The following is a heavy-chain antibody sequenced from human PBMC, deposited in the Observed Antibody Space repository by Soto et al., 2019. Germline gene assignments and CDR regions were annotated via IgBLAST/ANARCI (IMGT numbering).Heavy chain of an antibody. Sequence: QVQLQESGPGVVDPSQTLSLTCTVSGGSINNNGDFWSWIRQPPGSGLEWIGHTYNSGSTYSNPSLKSRLTISVDTSKNQFSLKLSSVTAADTAVYYCARGPSGDKVDYWGQGTLVTVSS. J-gene: IGHJ4*02. CDR1: GGSINNNGDF. V-gene: IGHV4-30-4*01. CDR3: ARGPSGDKVDY. CDR2: TYNSGST. D-gene: IGHD1-26*01.